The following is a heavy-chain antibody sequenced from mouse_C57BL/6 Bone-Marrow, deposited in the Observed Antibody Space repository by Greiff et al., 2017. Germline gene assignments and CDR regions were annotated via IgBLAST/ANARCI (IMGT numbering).Heavy chain of an antibody. CDR3: ARSSTFFYYLDY. Sequence: QVQLQQSGAELVTPGASVQMSCKASGYTFTTYPIEWMKQNHGKSLEWIGNFHPYNDDTMYNEKFKGKATLTVEKSSNTVYLELSRLTSDDSAVYDCARSSTFFYYLDYWGQGTTLTVSS. J-gene: IGHJ2*01. V-gene: IGHV1-47*01. CDR1: GYTFTTYP. D-gene: IGHD5-1*01. CDR2: FHPYNDDT.